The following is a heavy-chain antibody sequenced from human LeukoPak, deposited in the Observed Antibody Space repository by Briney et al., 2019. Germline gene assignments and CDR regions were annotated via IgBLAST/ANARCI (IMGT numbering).Heavy chain of an antibody. CDR1: GFTFSSFA. J-gene: IGHJ4*02. D-gene: IGHD4-17*01. CDR2: ISGAGGST. V-gene: IGHV3-23*01. Sequence: PGGSLRLSCAASGFTFSSFAMSWVRLGPAEGLESVSLISGAGGSTYYADSVKGRFTISRDNSKNTLYLQMNSLRADDTAVYYCAKGHSDYGTGFDLWGQGTLVTVSS. CDR3: AKGHSDYGTGFDL.